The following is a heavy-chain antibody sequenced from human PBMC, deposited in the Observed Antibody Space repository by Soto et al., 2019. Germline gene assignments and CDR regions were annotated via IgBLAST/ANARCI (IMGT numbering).Heavy chain of an antibody. CDR3: ARGRNYYDSSGYSHIFDY. D-gene: IGHD3-22*01. CDR1: GWSFSGYY. Sequence: SETLSLTCAAYGWSFSGYYWSWIRQPPGKGLEWIGEIHQSGSTKYNPSLKTRVIISVDTSNYHFSLKLSSVTAADTAVYCCARGRNYYDSSGYSHIFDYWGQGTLVTVS. CDR2: IHQSGST. J-gene: IGHJ4*02. V-gene: IGHV4-34*01.